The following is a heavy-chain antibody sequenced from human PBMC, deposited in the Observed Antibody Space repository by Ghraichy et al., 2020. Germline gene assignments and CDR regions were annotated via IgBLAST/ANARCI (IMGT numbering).Heavy chain of an antibody. Sequence: GGSLRLSCAASGFTFSSYSMNWVRQAPGKGLEWVSYISSSSSTIYYADSVKGRFTISRDNAKNSLYLQMNSLRDEDTAVYYCARDLFLESVGGETNWFDPWGQGTLVTVSS. V-gene: IGHV3-48*02. D-gene: IGHD3-3*01. CDR2: ISSSSSTI. CDR3: ARDLFLESVGGETNWFDP. CDR1: GFTFSSYS. J-gene: IGHJ5*02.